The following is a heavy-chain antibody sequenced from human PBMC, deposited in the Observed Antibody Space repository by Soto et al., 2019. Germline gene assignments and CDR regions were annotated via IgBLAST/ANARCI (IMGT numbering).Heavy chain of an antibody. V-gene: IGHV2-70*01. D-gene: IGHD6-19*01. J-gene: IGHJ4*02. CDR1: GFSLSTSGMC. CDR3: ARIRNTRGSGWYYFDY. Sequence: SGPTLVNPTQTLTLTCTFSGFSLSTSGMCVSWIRQPPGKALEWLALIDWDDVKYYSTSLKTRLTISKDTSKNQVVLRMTNMEPVDTATYYCARIRNTRGSGWYYFDYWGQGTLVTVSS. CDR2: IDWDDVK.